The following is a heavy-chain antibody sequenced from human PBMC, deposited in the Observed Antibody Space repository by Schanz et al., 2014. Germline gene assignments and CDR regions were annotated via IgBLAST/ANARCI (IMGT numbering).Heavy chain of an antibody. CDR1: GYTFTSYG. J-gene: IGHJ3*02. V-gene: IGHV1-2*04. Sequence: QVQLVQSGAEVKKPGASVKVSCKASGYTFTSYGISWVRQAPGQGLEWMGWINPNSGTTNYAQKFQGWVTMTRDTSISTAYMELSSLRSDDTAVYYCARGGGPEDVFDIWGQGTILTVSS. CDR3: ARGGGPEDVFDI. CDR2: INPNSGTT. D-gene: IGHD5-12*01.